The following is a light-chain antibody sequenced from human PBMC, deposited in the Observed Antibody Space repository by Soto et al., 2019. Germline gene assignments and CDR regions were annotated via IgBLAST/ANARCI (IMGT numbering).Light chain of an antibody. CDR1: QSVSSN. V-gene: IGKV3-15*01. CDR3: QQYSNWPWT. CDR2: GAS. Sequence: IVMTQSPATLAVSPGERATLSCSASQSVSSNLAWYQNKPGQAPRLLIYGASTRATGIPARFSGSGSGTEFTLTISSLQSEDFAVYYCQQYSNWPWTFGQGTKVDIK. J-gene: IGKJ1*01.